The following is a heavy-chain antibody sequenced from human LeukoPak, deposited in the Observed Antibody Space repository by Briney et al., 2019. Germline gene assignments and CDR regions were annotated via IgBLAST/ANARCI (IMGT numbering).Heavy chain of an antibody. CDR1: GFTFSSYS. CDR2: ISSSSSYI. Sequence: GGSLRLSCAASGFTFSSYSMNWVRQAPGKGREWVSSISSSSSYIYYADSVKGRFTISRDNAKNSLYLQMNSLRAEDTAVYYCARGGYYWEHAFDIWGQGTMVTVSS. D-gene: IGHD2-8*01. V-gene: IGHV3-21*01. CDR3: ARGGYYWEHAFDI. J-gene: IGHJ3*02.